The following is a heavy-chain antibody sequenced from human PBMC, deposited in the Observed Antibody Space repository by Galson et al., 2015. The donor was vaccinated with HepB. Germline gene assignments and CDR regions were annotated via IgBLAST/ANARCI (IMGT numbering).Heavy chain of an antibody. CDR2: IYSGGST. Sequence: SLRLSCAASGFTVSSNYMSWVRQAPGKGLEWVSVIYSGGSTYYADSVKGRFTISRDNSKNTLYLQMNSLRAEDTAVYYCASTRPGIAAEFYYYGMDAWGQGTTVTVSS. D-gene: IGHD6-13*01. J-gene: IGHJ6*02. CDR3: ASTRPGIAAEFYYYGMDA. CDR1: GFTVSSNY. V-gene: IGHV3-53*01.